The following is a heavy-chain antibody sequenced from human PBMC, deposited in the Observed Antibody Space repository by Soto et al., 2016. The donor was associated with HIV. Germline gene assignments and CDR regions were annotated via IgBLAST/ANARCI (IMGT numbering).Heavy chain of an antibody. J-gene: IGHJ3*02. CDR1: GFTFDDYT. D-gene: IGHD2-21*01. CDR3: AKGCGGDCSDAFDI. V-gene: IGHV3-43*01. CDR2: ISWDGGST. Sequence: EVQLVESGGVVVQPGGSLRLSCAASGFTFDDYTMHWVRQAPGKGLEWVSLISWDGGSTYYADSVKGRFTISRDNSKNSLYLQMNSLRTEDTALYYCAKGCGGDCSDAFDIWGQGTMVTVSS.